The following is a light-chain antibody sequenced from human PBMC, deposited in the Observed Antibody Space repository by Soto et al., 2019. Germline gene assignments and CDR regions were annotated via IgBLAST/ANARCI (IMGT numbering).Light chain of an antibody. CDR3: LHLDTYPII. Sequence: DIQLTQSPSFLSASIGDRITITCRASQDIGSHLAWYQQKPGEAPKRLIYESSTVQSGVPPRFSGSGSGTEFTLTISNLQPEDFATYYCLHLDTYPIIFGQGTRLEIK. V-gene: IGKV1-9*01. J-gene: IGKJ5*01. CDR2: ESS. CDR1: QDIGSH.